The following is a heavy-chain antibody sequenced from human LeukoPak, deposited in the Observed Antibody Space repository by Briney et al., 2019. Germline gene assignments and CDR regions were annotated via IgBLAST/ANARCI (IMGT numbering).Heavy chain of an antibody. Sequence: PSETLPLTCTVSGGSISSSSYYWGWIRQPPGKGLEWIGSIYYSGSTYYNPSLKSRVTISVDTSKNQFSLKLSSVTAADTAVYYCARDRGQQLVNNWFDPWGQGTLVTVSS. CDR1: GGSISSSSYY. CDR2: IYYSGST. J-gene: IGHJ5*02. V-gene: IGHV4-39*07. D-gene: IGHD6-13*01. CDR3: ARDRGQQLVNNWFDP.